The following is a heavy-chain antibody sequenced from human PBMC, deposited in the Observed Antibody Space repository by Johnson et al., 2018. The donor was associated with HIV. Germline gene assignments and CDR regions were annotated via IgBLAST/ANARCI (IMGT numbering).Heavy chain of an antibody. Sequence: VQLVESGGGVVQVGRSLRLSCAASGFTFSSYAMSWVRQAPGKGLEWVSAISGSGGSTYYADSVKGRFTISRDNSKNTLHLQMNSLRTEDTAVYYCASGVTARAPVFIWGQGTMVTVSS. CDR3: ASGVTARAPVFI. V-gene: IGHV3-23*04. J-gene: IGHJ3*02. CDR2: ISGSGGST. CDR1: GFTFSSYA. D-gene: IGHD6-6*01.